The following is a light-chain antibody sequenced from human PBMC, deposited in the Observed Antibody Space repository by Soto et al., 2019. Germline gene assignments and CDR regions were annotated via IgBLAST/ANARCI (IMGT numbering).Light chain of an antibody. CDR1: QSVSRN. CDR3: QQYNNWPRT. CDR2: AAS. J-gene: IGKJ1*01. Sequence: EIVMTQSPATLSVSPGERATLSCTASQSVSRNLAWYQQRPGQAPRLLIYAASTRATGVPARFSGSGSGTEFTLTISSMQSEAFAVYYCQQYNNWPRTFGPGTKVDIK. V-gene: IGKV3D-15*01.